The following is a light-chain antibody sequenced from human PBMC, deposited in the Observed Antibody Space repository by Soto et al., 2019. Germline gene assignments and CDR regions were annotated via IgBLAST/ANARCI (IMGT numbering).Light chain of an antibody. CDR2: DVS. J-gene: IGLJ1*01. CDR3: SSYTSTSTYV. CDR1: SSDVGSSNG. Sequence: QSVLTQPPSVSGSPGQSVTISCTGTSSDVGSSNGVSWYQQPPGTAPKLMIYDVSTRPSGVPDRFSGSKSGNTASLPISGLQAEDEAEYYCSSYTSTSTYVFGTGTKLTVL. V-gene: IGLV2-18*02.